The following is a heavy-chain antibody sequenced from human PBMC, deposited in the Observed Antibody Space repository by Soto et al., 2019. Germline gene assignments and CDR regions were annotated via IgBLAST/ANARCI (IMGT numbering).Heavy chain of an antibody. D-gene: IGHD2-8*02. CDR3: ASFGVRVNSPGNWFDP. V-gene: IGHV4-4*07. CDR2: VYFSGST. J-gene: IGHJ5*02. CDR1: GGSISSYY. Sequence: QVQLQESGPGLVKPLETLSLTCTVSGGSISSYYWSWIRQPAGKGLEWIGRVYFSGSTKYKSSLQSRVTMSVDTSKNQFSLKLSSVTAADTAVYYCASFGVRVNSPGNWFDPWGPGTLVTVSS.